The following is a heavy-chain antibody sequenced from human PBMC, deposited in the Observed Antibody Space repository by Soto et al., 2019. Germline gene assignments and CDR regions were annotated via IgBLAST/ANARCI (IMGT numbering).Heavy chain of an antibody. J-gene: IGHJ4*02. CDR3: GRAARYNYGYPPDY. V-gene: IGHV1-18*01. CDR2: ISRNNGNT. CDR1: GYIFTSYG. D-gene: IGHD5-18*01. Sequence: ASVKVSCKASGYIFTSYGIHWVRQAPGQGLEWMGWISRNNGNTNYAQKLQGRVTMTTDTSTSTAYMELRSLRSEDTAVYYCGRAARYNYGYPPDYWGQGTLVTVPS.